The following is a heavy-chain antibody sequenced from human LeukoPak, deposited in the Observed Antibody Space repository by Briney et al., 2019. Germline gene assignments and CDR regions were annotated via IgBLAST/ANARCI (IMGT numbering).Heavy chain of an antibody. CDR1: GFTFSTYA. J-gene: IGHJ3*02. Sequence: GGSLRLSCAGSGFTFSTYAMDWVRQAPGKGPEWVSSISGDSAYIYYADSVKGRFIISRDNAKNSLYLQMNSLRTEDTAVYYCARERPGEDTFDIWGQGTMVTVSS. CDR3: ARERPGEDTFDI. D-gene: IGHD7-27*01. V-gene: IGHV3-21*01. CDR2: ISGDSAYI.